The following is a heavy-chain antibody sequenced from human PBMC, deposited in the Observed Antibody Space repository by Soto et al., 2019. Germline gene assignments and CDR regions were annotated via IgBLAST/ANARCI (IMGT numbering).Heavy chain of an antibody. Sequence: ASVKVSCKASGYTFTGYHIQWVRQAPGQGLEWMGWINTNSGDTNYAQKFQGWVTMTRDTSINTAYMQLSRLTSDDTAVYYCARWVGASNWFDPWGQGTRVTVSS. J-gene: IGHJ5*02. CDR2: INTNSGDT. CDR1: GYTFTGYH. D-gene: IGHD1-26*01. V-gene: IGHV1-2*04. CDR3: ARWVGASNWFDP.